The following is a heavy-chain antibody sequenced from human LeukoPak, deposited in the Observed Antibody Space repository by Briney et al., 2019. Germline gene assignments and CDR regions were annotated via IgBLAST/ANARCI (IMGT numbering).Heavy chain of an antibody. CDR2: LNWNGGNT. J-gene: IGHJ4*02. D-gene: IGHD2-15*01. CDR1: GFTFDDDA. Sequence: GGSLRLSCAASGFTFDDDAMSWVRQAPGKGLEWVSGLNWNGGNTRYGDSVKGRFTISRDNAKNSLYLQMNSLRVEDTAFYYCARDQGCSDGACYLSHWGEGTLVTVSS. CDR3: ARDQGCSDGACYLSH. V-gene: IGHV3-20*04.